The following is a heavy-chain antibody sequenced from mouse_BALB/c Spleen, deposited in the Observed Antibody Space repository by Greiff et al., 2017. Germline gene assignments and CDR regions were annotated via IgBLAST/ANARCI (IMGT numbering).Heavy chain of an antibody. CDR1: GFTFSSYA. J-gene: IGHJ4*01. D-gene: IGHD2-14*01. Sequence: EVKLVESGGGLVKPGGSLKLSCAASGFTFSSYAMSWVRQSPEKRLEWVAEISSGGSYTYYPDSVKGRFTISRDNARNILYLQMSSLRSEDTAMYYCADRYYAMDYWGQGTSVTVSS. CDR2: ISSGGSYT. CDR3: ADRYYAMDY. V-gene: IGHV5-9-4*01.